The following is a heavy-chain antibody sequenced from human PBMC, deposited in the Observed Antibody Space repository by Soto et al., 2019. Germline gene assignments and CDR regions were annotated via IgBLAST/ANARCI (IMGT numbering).Heavy chain of an antibody. V-gene: IGHV1-18*01. CDR2: ISAYNGNT. CDR3: AREWGRGTCDI. D-gene: IGHD3-16*01. Sequence: QVQLVQSGAEVKKPGASVKVSCKAVGYTFTSYGISWVRQAPGQGLEWMGRISAYNGNTNYAQKLQGRVTVNTDTSSSTASMELTSLRSDDTAVDYWAREWGRGTCDIWGHGTMVTVSS. J-gene: IGHJ3*02. CDR1: GYTFTSYG.